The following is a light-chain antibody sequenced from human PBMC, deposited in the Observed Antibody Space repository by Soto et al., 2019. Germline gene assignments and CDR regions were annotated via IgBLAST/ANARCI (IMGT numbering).Light chain of an antibody. V-gene: IGLV2-8*01. Sequence: QSALTQPPSASGSPGQSVTITCSGTSSDVGEENYVSWYQQHPGKVPRLILYEVSKRPSGVPDRFSGSRSGNTASLTVSGLQAEDEADYYCSSFAGSPVGFGGGTKGTVL. CDR1: SSDVGEENY. CDR2: EVS. CDR3: SSFAGSPVG. J-gene: IGLJ2*01.